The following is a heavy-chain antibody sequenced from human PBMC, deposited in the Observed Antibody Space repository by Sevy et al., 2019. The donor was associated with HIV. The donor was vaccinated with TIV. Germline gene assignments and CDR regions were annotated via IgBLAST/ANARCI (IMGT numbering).Heavy chain of an antibody. J-gene: IGHJ4*02. CDR3: VGRRYSYTYSWSYHFDY. V-gene: IGHV3-11*01. Sequence: GGSLRLSCAASGLTFSDYYMSWIRQAPGKGLEWLSYISSSGTTLYSAGSVKGRFAISRDNAKNSLYLQMNSLRAEDTAVYFCVGRRYSYTYSWSYHFDYWGQGALGTVSS. D-gene: IGHD5-18*01. CDR2: ISSSGTTL. CDR1: GLTFSDYY.